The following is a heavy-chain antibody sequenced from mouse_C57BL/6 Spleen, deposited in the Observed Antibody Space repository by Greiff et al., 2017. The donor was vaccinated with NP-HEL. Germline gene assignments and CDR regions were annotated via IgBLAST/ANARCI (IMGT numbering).Heavy chain of an antibody. CDR3: ARAGNYGYAMDY. D-gene: IGHD1-1*02. J-gene: IGHJ4*01. V-gene: IGHV1-52*01. Sequence: QVQLKQPGAELVRPGSSVKLSCKASGYTFTSYWMHWVKQRPIQGLEWIGNIDPSDSETHYNQKFKDKATLTVDKSSSTAYMQLSSLTSEDSAVYYCARAGNYGYAMDYWGQGTSVTVSS. CDR1: GYTFTSYW. CDR2: IDPSDSET.